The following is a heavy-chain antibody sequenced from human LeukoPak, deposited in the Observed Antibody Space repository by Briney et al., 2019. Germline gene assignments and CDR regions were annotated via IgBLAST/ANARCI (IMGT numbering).Heavy chain of an antibody. Sequence: ASVKVSCKASGYTFTAYYIHWVRQAPGQGLEWTGWINPNSGGTDYVQKFQGRVTMTRDTSISTAYMELNRLTSDDAAVYYCAKVSRLGCSGVSCYSAFDYWGQGSLVTVSS. V-gene: IGHV1-2*02. CDR2: INPNSGGT. D-gene: IGHD2-15*01. J-gene: IGHJ4*02. CDR1: GYTFTAYY. CDR3: AKVSRLGCSGVSCYSAFDY.